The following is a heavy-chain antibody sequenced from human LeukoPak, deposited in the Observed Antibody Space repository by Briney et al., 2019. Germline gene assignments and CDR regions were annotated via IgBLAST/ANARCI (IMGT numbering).Heavy chain of an antibody. D-gene: IGHD6-19*01. Sequence: ASVKVSCKASGYSFTRYYMHWVRQAPGQGLEGMGIINPSGGSTSYAQKFQGRVTLTRDTSTSTVYMELSSLRSEDTAVYYCARGLGSSGWYQAAYDAFDIWGQGTMVTVSS. CDR2: INPSGGST. CDR3: ARGLGSSGWYQAAYDAFDI. CDR1: GYSFTRYY. J-gene: IGHJ3*02. V-gene: IGHV1-46*01.